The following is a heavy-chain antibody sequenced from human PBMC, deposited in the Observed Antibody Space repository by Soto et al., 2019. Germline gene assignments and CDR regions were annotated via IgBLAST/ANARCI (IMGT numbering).Heavy chain of an antibody. CDR1: GFTFSDYY. V-gene: IGHV3-11*01. Sequence: GGSLRLSCAASGFTFSDYYMSWIRQAPGKGLEWVSYISSSGSTIYYADSVKGRFTISRDNAKNSLYLQMNSLRAEDTAVYYSARGGSSSWLNWFDPWGQGTLVTVSS. D-gene: IGHD6-13*01. J-gene: IGHJ5*02. CDR3: ARGGSSSWLNWFDP. CDR2: ISSSGSTI.